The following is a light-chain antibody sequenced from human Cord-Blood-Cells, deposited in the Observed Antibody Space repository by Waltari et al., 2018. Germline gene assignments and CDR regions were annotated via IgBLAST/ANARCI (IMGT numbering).Light chain of an antibody. CDR3: QQLNSYPLT. J-gene: IGKJ4*01. V-gene: IGKV1-9*01. CDR2: AAS. CDR1: QGISSY. Sequence: DIQLTQSPSFLSASVGDRVTITCRASQGISSYLAWYQQKPGKVPKLLIYAASTLQSGVPSRFSGSGSGTEFTLTISSLQPEDFATHYCQQLNSYPLTFGGGTKVEIK.